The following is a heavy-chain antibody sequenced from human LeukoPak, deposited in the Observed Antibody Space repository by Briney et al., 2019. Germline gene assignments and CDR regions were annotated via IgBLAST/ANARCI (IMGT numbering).Heavy chain of an antibody. Sequence: SGTLSPTCTVAGGSISNYYWSWIRQPPGEGVELVGFIYYTGSTNYNPSLKSRVTISLDKSKNQFSLRLDSVTAADTALYYCARRTDCRRYCDLWGRGTLLSVSS. J-gene: IGHJ2*01. CDR2: IYYTGST. CDR1: GGSISNYY. V-gene: IGHV4-59*01. D-gene: IGHD2-21*01. CDR3: ARRTDCRRYCDL.